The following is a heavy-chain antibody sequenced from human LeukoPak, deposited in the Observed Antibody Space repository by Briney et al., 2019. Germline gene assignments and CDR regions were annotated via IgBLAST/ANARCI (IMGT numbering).Heavy chain of an antibody. D-gene: IGHD4-17*01. CDR2: ISYTGNT. Sequence: SETLSLTCTVSGGSFRSSLYYWGWIRQPPGKGLEWIGQISYTGNTYYNPSLKSRVTMSVDTSKNQFSLKLSSVTAADTAVYYCAAQTTRNWYFDLWGRGTLVTVSS. V-gene: IGHV4-39*07. J-gene: IGHJ2*01. CDR3: AAQTTRNWYFDL. CDR1: GGSFRSSLYY.